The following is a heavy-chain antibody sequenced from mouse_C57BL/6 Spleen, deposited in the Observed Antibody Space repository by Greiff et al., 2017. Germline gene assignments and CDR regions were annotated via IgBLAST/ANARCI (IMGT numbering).Heavy chain of an antibody. J-gene: IGHJ1*03. Sequence: QVQLQQSGPELVKPGASVKISCKASGYSFTSYYIHWVKQRPGQGLEWIGWIYPGSGNTKYNEKVKGKATLTADTSSSTAYMQLSSLTSEDSAVYYCARGYSNYVGGYFDVWGTGTTVTVSS. CDR3: ARGYSNYVGGYFDV. CDR1: GYSFTSYY. CDR2: IYPGSGNT. V-gene: IGHV1-66*01. D-gene: IGHD2-5*01.